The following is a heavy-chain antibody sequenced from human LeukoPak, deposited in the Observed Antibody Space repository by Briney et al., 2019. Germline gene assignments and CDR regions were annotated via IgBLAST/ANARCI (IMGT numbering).Heavy chain of an antibody. CDR2: MSGSGSST. Sequence: GGSLRLSCAASGFTFKTYAMNWVRQVPGKGPEWVSSMSGSGSSTDYADSVKGRFTISRDNSKNTLYLQMNSLRAEDTAVYYCAKDDDYGSGSYYPRGAFDIWGQGTMVTVSS. V-gene: IGHV3-23*01. CDR3: AKDDDYGSGSYYPRGAFDI. D-gene: IGHD3-10*01. CDR1: GFTFKTYA. J-gene: IGHJ3*02.